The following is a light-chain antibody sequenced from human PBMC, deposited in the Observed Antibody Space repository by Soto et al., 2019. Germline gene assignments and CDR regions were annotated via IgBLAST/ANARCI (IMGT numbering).Light chain of an antibody. V-gene: IGKV3-20*01. Sequence: EIVLTQSPGTVSLSPGERATLSCRASQSVSTNYLAWYQQKPGQAPRLLIYRTSTRATGIPDRFSGGGSGTDFTLTIRRLAPEDFAVYYCKQYGTSPQTFGQGTKVDIK. J-gene: IGKJ1*01. CDR1: QSVSTNY. CDR2: RTS. CDR3: KQYGTSPQT.